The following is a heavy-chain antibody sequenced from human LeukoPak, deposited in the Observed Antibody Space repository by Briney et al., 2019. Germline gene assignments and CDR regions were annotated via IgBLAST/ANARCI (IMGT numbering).Heavy chain of an antibody. CDR2: IIPILGIA. Sequence: ASVKVSCKASGGTFSSYAISWVRQAPGQGLEWMGRIIPILGIANYAQKFQGRVTITADKSTSTAYMGLSSLRSEDTAVYYCARSPSYGDLDIDYWGQGTLVTVSS. CDR3: ARSPSYGDLDIDY. J-gene: IGHJ4*02. CDR1: GGTFSSYA. V-gene: IGHV1-69*04. D-gene: IGHD4-17*01.